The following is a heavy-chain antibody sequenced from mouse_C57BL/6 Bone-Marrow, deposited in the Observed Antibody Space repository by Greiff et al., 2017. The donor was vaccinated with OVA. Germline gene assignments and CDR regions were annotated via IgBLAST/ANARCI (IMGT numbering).Heavy chain of an antibody. V-gene: IGHV10-1*01. CDR1: GFSFNTYA. CDR2: IRSKSNNYAT. Sequence: EVKLMESGGGLVQPKGSLKLSCAASGFSFNTYAMNWVRQAPGKGLEWVARIRSKSNNYATYYADSVKARFTISRDDSESMLYLQMNNLKTEDTAMYYCVRHRDSFYAMDYWGQGTSVTVSS. J-gene: IGHJ4*01. D-gene: IGHD1-2*01. CDR3: VRHRDSFYAMDY.